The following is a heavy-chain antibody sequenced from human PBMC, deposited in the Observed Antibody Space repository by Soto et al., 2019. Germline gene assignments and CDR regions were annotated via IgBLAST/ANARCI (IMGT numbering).Heavy chain of an antibody. CDR2: INHSGGT. CDR3: ARDPYCSGGSCYSVSYFDY. J-gene: IGHJ4*02. V-gene: IGHV4-34*01. CDR1: GGSFSGYY. Sequence: PSETLSLTCAVYGGSFSGYYWSWIRQPPGKGLEWIGEINHSGGTNYNPSQKSRVTISVDTSKNQFSLKLSSVTAADTAVYYCARDPYCSGGSCYSVSYFDYWGQGTLVTVSS. D-gene: IGHD2-15*01.